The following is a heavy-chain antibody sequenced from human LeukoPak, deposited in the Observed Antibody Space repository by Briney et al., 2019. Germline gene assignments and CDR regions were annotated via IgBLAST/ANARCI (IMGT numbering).Heavy chain of an antibody. CDR1: GFTFSDYS. Sequence: SGGSLRLSCAASGFTFSDYSMNWVRQAPGKGLEWVSSISSRNTYIYYADSVKGRFTISRDNAKNSLYLQMNSLRAEDTAVYYCARADIAAAGTDYWGQGTLVTVSS. CDR2: ISSRNTYI. CDR3: ARADIAAAGTDY. J-gene: IGHJ4*02. V-gene: IGHV3-21*01. D-gene: IGHD6-13*01.